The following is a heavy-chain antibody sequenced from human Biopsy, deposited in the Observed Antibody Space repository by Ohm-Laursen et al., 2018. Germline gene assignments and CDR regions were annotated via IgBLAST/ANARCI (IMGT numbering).Heavy chain of an antibody. V-gene: IGHV1-69*06. CDR3: ARFPLGAYDDSGSYRAVEHWYFDL. Sequence: SSVKVSCNASGGTFTNHAVGWVRQAPEQGLEWVGSSIPLFNTANYADKFQGRVTLTADKSTTTAYMELSSLRSEDTAIYYCARFPLGAYDDSGSYRAVEHWYFDLWGRGTLVTVSS. CDR2: SIPLFNTA. CDR1: GGTFTNHA. J-gene: IGHJ2*01. D-gene: IGHD3-22*01.